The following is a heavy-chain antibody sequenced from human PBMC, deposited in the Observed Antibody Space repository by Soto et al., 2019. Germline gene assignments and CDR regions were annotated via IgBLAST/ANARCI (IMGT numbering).Heavy chain of an antibody. J-gene: IGHJ3*02. V-gene: IGHV5-10-1*01. CDR2: IDPSDSYT. CDR1: GYSFTIYW. Sequence: GESLKISCKGSGYSFTIYWISWVRQMPGKGLEWMGRIDPSDSYTNYSPSFQGHVTISADKSISTAYLQWSSLKASDTAMYYCARXGGNYYDSSGYVGAFDIWGQGTMVTVSS. CDR3: ARXGGNYYDSSGYVGAFDI. D-gene: IGHD3-22*01.